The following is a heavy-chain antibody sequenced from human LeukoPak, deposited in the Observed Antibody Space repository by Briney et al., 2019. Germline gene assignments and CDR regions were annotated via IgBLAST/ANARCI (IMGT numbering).Heavy chain of an antibody. CDR3: AKDDDWGRFNH. D-gene: IGHD3-16*01. CDR1: GFTFNNYW. J-gene: IGHJ1*01. CDR2: ISPRGDIT. Sequence: GGSLRLSCGSSGFTFNNYWMNWVRQAPGKGLEWVSGISPRGDITYYKGSVRGRFTISRDNFKNTVSLQLNSLRAEDTAMYYCAKDDDWGRFNHWGQGTLVTVSS. V-gene: IGHV3-23*01.